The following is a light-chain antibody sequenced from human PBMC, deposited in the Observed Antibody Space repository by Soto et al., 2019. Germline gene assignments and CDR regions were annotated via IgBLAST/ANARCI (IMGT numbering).Light chain of an antibody. V-gene: IGKV1-33*01. CDR1: QDINKN. CDR2: DAS. J-gene: IGKJ5*01. CDR3: QQYESLPLT. Sequence: DIQMTKVPSSLSASVGDSVTITCXASQDINKNLIWYQQKPGKAPKLLIYDASDLETGVPSRFSGSGSGTGFTFTISSLQPEDFATYYCQQYESLPLTFGQGTRLEIK.